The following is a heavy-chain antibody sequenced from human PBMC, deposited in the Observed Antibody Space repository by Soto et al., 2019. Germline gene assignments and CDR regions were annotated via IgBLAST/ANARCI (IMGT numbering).Heavy chain of an antibody. J-gene: IGHJ6*02. Sequence: ASVKVSCKASGYTFTSYARHWVRQAPGQRLEWMGWINAGNGNTKYSQKFQGRVTITRDTSASTAYMELSSLRSEDTAVYYCARENDFWSGYYPLGMDVWGQGTTVTVSS. CDR3: ARENDFWSGYYPLGMDV. CDR1: GYTFTSYA. V-gene: IGHV1-3*01. D-gene: IGHD3-3*01. CDR2: INAGNGNT.